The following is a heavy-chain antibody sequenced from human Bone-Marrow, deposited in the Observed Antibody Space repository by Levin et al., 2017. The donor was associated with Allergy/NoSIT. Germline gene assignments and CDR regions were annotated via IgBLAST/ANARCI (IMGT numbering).Heavy chain of an antibody. V-gene: IGHV3-30-3*01. J-gene: IGHJ6*02. D-gene: IGHD6-19*01. CDR2: ISYDGSNK. CDR3: ASPIAVAGRGRNYYYGMDV. CDR1: GFTFSSYA. Sequence: GESLKISCAASGFTFSSYAMHWVRQAPGKGLEWVAVISYDGSNKYYADSVKGRFTISRDNSKNTLYLQMNSLRAEDTAVYYCASPIAVAGRGRNYYYGMDVWGQGTTVTVSS.